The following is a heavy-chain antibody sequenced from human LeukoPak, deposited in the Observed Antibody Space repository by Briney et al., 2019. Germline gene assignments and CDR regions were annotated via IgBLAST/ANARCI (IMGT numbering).Heavy chain of an antibody. J-gene: IGHJ3*02. CDR2: IIPIFGTA. Sequence: SVKVSCKAPGGTFSSYAISWVRQAPGQGLEWMGGIIPIFGTANYAQKFQGRVTITADESTSTAYMELSSLRSEDTAVYYCARDPGIAVAPGAFDIWGQGTMVTVSS. CDR3: ARDPGIAVAPGAFDI. V-gene: IGHV1-69*01. D-gene: IGHD6-19*01. CDR1: GGTFSSYA.